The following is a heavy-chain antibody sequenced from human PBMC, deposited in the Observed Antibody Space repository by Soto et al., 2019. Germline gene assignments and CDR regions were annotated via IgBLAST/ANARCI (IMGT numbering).Heavy chain of an antibody. D-gene: IGHD2-2*01. V-gene: IGHV3-74*01. J-gene: IGHJ3*02. Sequence: GGALRLSCAASGFPFGPVYMHWVRQAPGKGQEWVSHINGDGTTTDYADSVKGRFTISRDNAKNTLYLQITSLRAEYTSVYYCARDRGYPDFFDIWRQGTMVTVSS. CDR3: ARDRGYPDFFDI. CDR1: GFPFGPVY. CDR2: INGDGTTT.